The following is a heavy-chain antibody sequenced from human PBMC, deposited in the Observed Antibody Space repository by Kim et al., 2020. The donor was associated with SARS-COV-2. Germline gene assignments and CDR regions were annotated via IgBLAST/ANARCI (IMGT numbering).Heavy chain of an antibody. CDR1: GFSLNTRGVG. D-gene: IGHD6-13*01. Sequence: SGPTLVNPTPTLTLTCTFSGFSLNTRGVGVGWIRPPPGKALEWLAHIYWDDDKRYSPSLQSRLTITKDTFKHQVVLTVTNMDPVDTATYFCARYLQRSRIGVAGSYSYFDLWGRGTLVSVSS. CDR3: ARYLQRSRIGVAGSYSYFDL. CDR2: IYWDDDK. V-gene: IGHV2-5*02. J-gene: IGHJ2*01.